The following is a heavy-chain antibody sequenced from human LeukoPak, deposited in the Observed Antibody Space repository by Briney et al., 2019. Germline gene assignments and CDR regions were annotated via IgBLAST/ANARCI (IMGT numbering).Heavy chain of an antibody. D-gene: IGHD2-15*01. CDR3: ATDPYCSGGSCYLGHT. J-gene: IGHJ5*02. V-gene: IGHV3-7*01. Sequence: PGGSLRLSCAASGFTFSDYWMTWVRQAPGKGLEGVAEIKQDGSEKYYVDSVKGRFTISRDNAKKSLYLQMNNLRAEDTAVYYCATDPYCSGGSCYLGHTWGQGTLVTVSS. CDR1: GFTFSDYW. CDR2: IKQDGSEK.